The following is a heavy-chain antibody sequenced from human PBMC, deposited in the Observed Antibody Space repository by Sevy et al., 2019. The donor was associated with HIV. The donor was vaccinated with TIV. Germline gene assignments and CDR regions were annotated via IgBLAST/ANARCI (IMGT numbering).Heavy chain of an antibody. CDR1: VFTFSSYS. J-gene: IGHJ4*02. D-gene: IGHD6-19*01. CDR2: ISSSSSYI. V-gene: IGHV3-21*01. Sequence: GGSLRLSCAASVFTFSSYSTNWVRQAPGKGLEWVSSISSSSSYIYYADSVKGRFTISRDNAKNSLYLQMNSLRAEDTAVYYCARDEDSSGWYYYYWGQGTLVTVSS. CDR3: ARDEDSSGWYYYY.